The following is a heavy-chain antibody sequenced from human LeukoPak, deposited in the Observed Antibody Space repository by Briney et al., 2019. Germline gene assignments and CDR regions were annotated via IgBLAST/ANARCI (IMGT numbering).Heavy chain of an antibody. D-gene: IGHD6-13*01. CDR1: GYSITNGYY. J-gene: IGHJ4*02. CDR2: INHSGST. V-gene: IGHV4-38-2*01. CDR3: ARHDSAAAGIDF. Sequence: SSETLSLTCAVSGYSITNGYYWGWIRQPPGKGLEWIGSINHSGSTSYNPTLKSRVTISVDTSKNQFSLKVTSVTAADTAVYHCARHDSAAAGIDFWDQGTPVTVSS.